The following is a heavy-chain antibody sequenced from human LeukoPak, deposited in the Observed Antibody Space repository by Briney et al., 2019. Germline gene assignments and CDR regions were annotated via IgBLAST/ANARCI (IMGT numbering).Heavy chain of an antibody. V-gene: IGHV1-8*01. D-gene: IGHD3-3*01. CDR1: GYTFTSYD. CDR2: MNPNSGNT. CDR3: ARASDFWSGPAHHYYYGMDV. Sequence: GASVKVSCKASGYTFTSYDINWVRQATGQGLERMGWMNPNSGNTGYAQKFQGRVTVTRNTSISTAYMELSSLRSEDTAVYYCARASDFWSGPAHHYYYGMDVWGQGTTVTVSS. J-gene: IGHJ6*02.